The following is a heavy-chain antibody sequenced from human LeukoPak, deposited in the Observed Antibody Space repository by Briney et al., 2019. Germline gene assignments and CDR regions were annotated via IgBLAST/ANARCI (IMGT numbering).Heavy chain of an antibody. J-gene: IGHJ4*02. CDR2: MNPNSGNT. CDR1: GYTFTSYD. D-gene: IGHD3-22*01. Sequence: ASVKVSCKASGYTFTSYDINWVRQATGQGLEWMGWMNPNSGNTGYAQKFQGRVTMTRDTSISTAYMELSRLRSDDTAVYYCARGGYYYDSSGYFPPGYWGQGTLVTVSS. V-gene: IGHV1-8*01. CDR3: ARGGYYYDSSGYFPPGY.